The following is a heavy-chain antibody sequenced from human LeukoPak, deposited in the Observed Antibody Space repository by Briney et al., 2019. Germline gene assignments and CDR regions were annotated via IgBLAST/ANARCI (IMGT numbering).Heavy chain of an antibody. CDR3: ARSPLGYCSGGSCHSGAFDI. CDR2: IIPIFGTA. V-gene: IGHV1-69*05. CDR1: GGTFSSYA. J-gene: IGHJ3*02. Sequence: SVKVSCKASGGTFSSYAISWVRQAPGQGLEWMGGIIPIFGTANYAQKFQGRVTITTDESTSTAYMELSSLRYEDTAVYYCARSPLGYCSGGSCHSGAFDIWGQGTMVTVSS. D-gene: IGHD2-15*01.